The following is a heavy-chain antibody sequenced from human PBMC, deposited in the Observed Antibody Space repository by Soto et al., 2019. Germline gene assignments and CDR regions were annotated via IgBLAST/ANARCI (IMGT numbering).Heavy chain of an antibody. CDR1: GFTFSNSW. V-gene: IGHV3-7*01. D-gene: IGHD2-21*02. CDR2: MNPDGSTK. Sequence: EAQLVESGGGLVQPGGSLRLSCAASGFTFSNSWMTWVRQTPGKGLEWVANMNPDGSTKNYVDSVKGRFTISRDKAQHSLYLQMNSLRAEDTAVFYCVRHCHYCIDVWGRGTTVTVSS. J-gene: IGHJ6*03. CDR3: VRHCHYCIDV.